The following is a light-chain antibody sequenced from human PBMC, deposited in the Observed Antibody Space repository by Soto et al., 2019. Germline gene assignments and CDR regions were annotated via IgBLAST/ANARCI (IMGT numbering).Light chain of an antibody. V-gene: IGKV3-20*01. CDR1: QSVRSER. CDR2: DAS. Sequence: EIVLPQSPAPLSLSPGERSTLSCMASQSVRSERLAWYQQKFGQAPTLLIFDASSRASGTPERFSGSGSGTDFTLTISRLEPEDFAVYYCQEYDGAPPITFGLGTRLEIK. CDR3: QEYDGAPPIT. J-gene: IGKJ5*01.